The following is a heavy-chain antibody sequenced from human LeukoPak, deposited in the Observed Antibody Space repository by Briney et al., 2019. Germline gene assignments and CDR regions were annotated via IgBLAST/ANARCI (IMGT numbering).Heavy chain of an antibody. D-gene: IGHD4-23*01. J-gene: IGHJ4*02. CDR3: ARLDHDYGGTYDY. V-gene: IGHV3-53*01. CDR2: IYSGGRT. Sequence: PGRSLRLSCAAAGFTVSSNYMSSVRQAPGKGLEWVSVIYSGGRTYYADSVNGRFTISRDNSKNTLYLQMNRLRAEDRAVYYCARLDHDYGGTYDYWGQGPLVTVSS. CDR1: GFTVSSNY.